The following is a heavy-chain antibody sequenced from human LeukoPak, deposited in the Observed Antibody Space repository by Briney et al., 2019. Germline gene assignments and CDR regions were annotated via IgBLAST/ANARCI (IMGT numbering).Heavy chain of an antibody. CDR2: MRGRGVST. V-gene: IGHV3-23*01. CDR1: GFTFTNYA. D-gene: IGHD2-15*01. Sequence: GGSLRLSCAASGFTFTNYAMSWVRQAPGKGLEWVSGMRGRGVSTYYADSVKGRFTISSDNSKNTLYLQMNSLRAEDTAIYYCAKDCNGGNCYIDYWGQGTLVTVAS. CDR3: AKDCNGGNCYIDY. J-gene: IGHJ4*02.